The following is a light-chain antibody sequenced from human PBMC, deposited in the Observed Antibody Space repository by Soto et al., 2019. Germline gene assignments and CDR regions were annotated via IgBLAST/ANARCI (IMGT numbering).Light chain of an antibody. V-gene: IGKV1-9*01. Sequence: IQLTQSPSSLSASVGDRVTITCRASQGISSYLAWYQQKPGKAPNLLIYAASTLQSGVPSRFSGSGSGTDFTLTISGLQPEDSATYYCQQLNSYPLTFGGGTKVEIK. J-gene: IGKJ4*01. CDR2: AAS. CDR1: QGISSY. CDR3: QQLNSYPLT.